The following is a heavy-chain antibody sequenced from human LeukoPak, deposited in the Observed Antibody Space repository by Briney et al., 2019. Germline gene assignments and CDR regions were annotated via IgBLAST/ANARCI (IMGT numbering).Heavy chain of an antibody. CDR2: IYHTVGS. J-gene: IGHJ4*02. V-gene: IGHV4-4*01. CDR1: GASISSGNW. D-gene: IGHD3-3*01. Sequence: SETLSLTCAVSGASISSGNWWIWVRQSPEKGLEWIGEIYHTVGSNYNPSLKSRVTISVDKSKNQFSLKLRSVSAADTAVYCCARDLVLRFFTYVDYWGQGTLVTVSS. CDR3: ARDLVLRFFTYVDY.